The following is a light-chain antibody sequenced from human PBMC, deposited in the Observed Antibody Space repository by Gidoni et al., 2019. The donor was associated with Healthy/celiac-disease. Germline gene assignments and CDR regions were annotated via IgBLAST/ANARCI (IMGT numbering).Light chain of an antibody. CDR3: QQYGSSTIWT. J-gene: IGKJ1*01. CDR2: GAS. CDR1: QSVSSSY. Sequence: EIVLTQSPGTLSLSPGERATLSCRASQSVSSSYLAWYQQKPGQAPRLLIYGASSRATGIPDRFSGSGSGTDFTLTISRLEPEDVAVYYCQQYGSSTIWTFGQGTKVEIK. V-gene: IGKV3-20*01.